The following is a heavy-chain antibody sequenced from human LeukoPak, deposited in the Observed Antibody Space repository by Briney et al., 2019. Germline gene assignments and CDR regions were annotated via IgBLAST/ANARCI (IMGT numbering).Heavy chain of an antibody. J-gene: IGHJ6*03. CDR2: IYYSGST. V-gene: IGHV4-59*01. D-gene: IGHD6-19*01. Sequence: SETLSLTCTVSGGSISSYYWSWIRQPPGKGLEWIGYIYYSGSTNYNPSLKSRVTISVDTSKNQLSLKLSSVTAADTAVYYCARNSIAVAGTFKYYYYYMDVWGKGTTVTISS. CDR1: GGSISSYY. CDR3: ARNSIAVAGTFKYYYYYMDV.